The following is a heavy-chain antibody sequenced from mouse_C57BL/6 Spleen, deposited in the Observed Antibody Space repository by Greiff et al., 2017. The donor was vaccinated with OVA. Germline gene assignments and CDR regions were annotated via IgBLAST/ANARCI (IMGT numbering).Heavy chain of an antibody. Sequence: QVQLQQSGAELARPGASVKMSCKASGYTFTSYTMHWVKQRPGQGLEWIGYINPSSGYTKYNQKFKDKATLTADKSSSTAYMQLSSLTSEDSAVYYCAREYGNDGGFDYWGQGTTLTVSS. J-gene: IGHJ2*01. D-gene: IGHD2-10*02. CDR1: GYTFTSYT. V-gene: IGHV1-4*01. CDR2: INPSSGYT. CDR3: AREYGNDGGFDY.